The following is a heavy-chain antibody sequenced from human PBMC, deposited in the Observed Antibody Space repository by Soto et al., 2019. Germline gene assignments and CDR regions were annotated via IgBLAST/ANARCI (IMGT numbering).Heavy chain of an antibody. Sequence: EHPVKVLEWIGYIYYSGSTYYNPSLKRLVTISGETSKNQVSLKLSSVTAADTAVYYCAPGTERTTFHWLDPSGQGTLVSVSS. CDR3: APGTERTTFHWLDP. V-gene: IGHV4-30-4*06. CDR2: IYYSGST. D-gene: IGHD3-10*01. J-gene: IGHJ5*02.